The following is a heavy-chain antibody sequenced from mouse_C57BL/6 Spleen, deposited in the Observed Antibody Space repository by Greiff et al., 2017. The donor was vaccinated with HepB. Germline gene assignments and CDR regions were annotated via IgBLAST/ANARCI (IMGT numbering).Heavy chain of an antibody. CDR2: IDPETGGT. CDR3: HITTVVGYFDV. CDR1: GYTFTDYE. V-gene: IGHV1-15*01. J-gene: IGHJ1*03. Sequence: QVQLQQSGAELVRPGASVTLSCKASGYTFTDYEMHWVKQTPVHGLEWIGAIDPETGGTAYNQKFKGKAILTADKSSSTAYMELRSLTSEDSAVYYCHITTVVGYFDVWGKGTTVTVSS. D-gene: IGHD1-1*01.